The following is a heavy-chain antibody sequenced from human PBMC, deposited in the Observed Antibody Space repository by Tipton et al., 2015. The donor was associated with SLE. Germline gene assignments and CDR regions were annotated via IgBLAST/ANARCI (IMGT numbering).Heavy chain of an antibody. CDR2: ISYDGSNK. J-gene: IGHJ4*02. D-gene: IGHD3-10*01. Sequence: SLRLSCAASGFTFSSYAMHWVRQAPGKGLEWVAVISYDGSNKYYADSVKGRFTISRDNSKNTLYLQMNSLRAEDTAVYYCARDRLMVRGGGYFDYWGQGTLVTVSS. CDR1: GFTFSSYA. CDR3: ARDRLMVRGGGYFDY. V-gene: IGHV3-30*04.